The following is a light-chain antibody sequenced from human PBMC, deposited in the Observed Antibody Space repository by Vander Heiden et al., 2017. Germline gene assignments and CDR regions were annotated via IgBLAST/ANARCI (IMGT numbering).Light chain of an antibody. V-gene: IGKV3-15*01. J-gene: IGKJ1*01. CDR3: QQHNNWPPWT. CDR2: GAA. Sequence: EIVMTQSPATLSVSPGERATLSCRARHSVSSNLACCQQKPGQAPRHLIFGAATSATGILARLSGSGCGTEVTITNSSLQSEDFAVDYCQQHNNWPPWTFGQGTKVEIK. CDR1: HSVSSN.